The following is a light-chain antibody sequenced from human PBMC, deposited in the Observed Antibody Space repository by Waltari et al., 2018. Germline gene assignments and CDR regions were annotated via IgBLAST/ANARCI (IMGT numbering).Light chain of an antibody. CDR3: SSYTSTSTLV. CDR1: GRDVGGYAY. Sequence: QSALTQPASVSGSPGQSLTISCTGTGRDVGGYAYVPWYQHHPRQAPPLLIFDVSYRPSGVSTRFSGSKSGNTASLTISGLQAEDEADYSCSSYTSTSTLVFGSGTKVTVL. J-gene: IGLJ1*01. V-gene: IGLV2-14*03. CDR2: DVS.